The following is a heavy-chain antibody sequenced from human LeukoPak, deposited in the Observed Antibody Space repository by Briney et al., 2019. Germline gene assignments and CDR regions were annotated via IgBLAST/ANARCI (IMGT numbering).Heavy chain of an antibody. Sequence: GGSLRLSCAASGFTFSSYAMSWVRQAPGKGLEWVSAISGSGGSTYYADSVKGRFTISRDNSKNTLYLQMNSLRAEDTAVYYCAKLRYCSSTSCKDFDYWGQGTLVTVSS. J-gene: IGHJ4*02. V-gene: IGHV3-23*01. CDR2: ISGSGGST. CDR1: GFTFSSYA. D-gene: IGHD2-2*01. CDR3: AKLRYCSSTSCKDFDY.